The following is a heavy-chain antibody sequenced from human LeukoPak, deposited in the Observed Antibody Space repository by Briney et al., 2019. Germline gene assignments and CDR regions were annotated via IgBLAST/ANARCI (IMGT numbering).Heavy chain of an antibody. CDR1: GFTFSSYA. J-gene: IGHJ4*02. D-gene: IGHD3-22*01. CDR3: AKDRRVVVITTPYFDY. CDR2: ISYDGSNK. V-gene: IGHV3-30*04. Sequence: GGSLRLSCAASGFTFSSYAMHWVRQAPGKGLEGVAVISYDGSNKYYADSVKGRFTISRDNSKNTLYLQMNSLRAEDTAVYYCAKDRRVVVITTPYFDYWGQGTLVTVSS.